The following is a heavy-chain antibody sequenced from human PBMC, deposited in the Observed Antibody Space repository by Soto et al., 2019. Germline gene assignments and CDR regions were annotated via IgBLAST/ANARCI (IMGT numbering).Heavy chain of an antibody. CDR1: GGTFSSYA. J-gene: IGHJ6*02. V-gene: IGHV1-69*13. Sequence: ASVKVSCKASGGTFSSYAISWVRQAPGQGLEWMGGIIPIFGTANYAQKFQGRVTITADESTSTAYMELSSLRSEDTAVYYCARGSYDILTGSYYYYGMDVWGQGTTVTVSS. CDR2: IIPIFGTA. CDR3: ARGSYDILTGSYYYYGMDV. D-gene: IGHD3-9*01.